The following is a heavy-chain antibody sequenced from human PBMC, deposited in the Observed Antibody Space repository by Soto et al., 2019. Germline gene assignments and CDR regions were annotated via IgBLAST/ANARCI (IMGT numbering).Heavy chain of an antibody. J-gene: IGHJ5*02. CDR1: GVFISSHG. CDR3: AKEGIGGHHPNWFDP. V-gene: IGHV3-33*06. Sequence: GGSLRLCSTASGVFISSHGMYWVRQAPGKGLEWVALIWYDGSNKYYGDSVKGRFTVSRDNSKNILYLQMNSLRAEDTAVYYCAKEGIGGHHPNWFDPCGQGTLVTVSS. D-gene: IGHD6-13*01. CDR2: IWYDGSNK.